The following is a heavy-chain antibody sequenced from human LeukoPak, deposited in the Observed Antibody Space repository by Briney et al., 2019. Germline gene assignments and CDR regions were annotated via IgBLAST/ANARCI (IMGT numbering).Heavy chain of an antibody. CDR3: ARGIGGAALASATNFDY. D-gene: IGHD1-26*01. Sequence: GGSLRLSCAASGFTFSSYAMSWVRQAPGKGLEWVSAISGSGGGTYYADSVKGRFTISRDNSKNTLYLQTNSLRAEDTAVYYCARGIGGAALASATNFDYWGQGTLVTVSS. CDR1: GFTFSSYA. CDR2: ISGSGGGT. J-gene: IGHJ4*02. V-gene: IGHV3-23*01.